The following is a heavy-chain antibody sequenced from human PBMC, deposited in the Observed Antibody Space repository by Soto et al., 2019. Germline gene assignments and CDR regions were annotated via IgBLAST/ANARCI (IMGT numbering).Heavy chain of an antibody. J-gene: IGHJ5*02. Sequence: PGGSLRLSCSASGFTFSSYAMSWVRQAPGKGLEWVSAISGSGGNTFYADSVKGRFTISRDNSKNTLYLQMNSLRTEDTALYYCAKNTLGSSWYSGWFDPWGQGTLVTVSS. CDR2: ISGSGGNT. CDR3: AKNTLGSSWYSGWFDP. CDR1: GFTFSSYA. D-gene: IGHD6-13*01. V-gene: IGHV3-23*01.